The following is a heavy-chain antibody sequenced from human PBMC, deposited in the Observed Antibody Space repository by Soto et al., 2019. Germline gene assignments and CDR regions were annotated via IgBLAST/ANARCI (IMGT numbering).Heavy chain of an antibody. V-gene: IGHV1-18*04. CDR3: ARAGGPSDASDI. Sequence: ASLKGSCMASGYTFTGYYMTWVRQAPGQGLEWMGWISAYNGNTNYAQKLQGRVTMTTDTSTSTAYMELRSLRSDDTPVYYCARAGGPSDASDIWGQGTMVTDS. CDR1: GYTFTGYY. J-gene: IGHJ3*02. CDR2: ISAYNGNT.